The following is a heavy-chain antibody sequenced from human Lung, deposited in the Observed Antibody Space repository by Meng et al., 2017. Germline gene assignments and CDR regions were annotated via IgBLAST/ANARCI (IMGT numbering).Heavy chain of an antibody. CDR1: GWFLIDYY. Sequence: QLQLPLWGGGCLKATGTRALSCVVSGWFLIDYYWSWIRQPPGKGLEWDGDINHGGRTNYNSSLERRATITVATYKNNLPLKLRVVTAADSAVYYCARGTTTMAHDFDYWSQGTLVTVSS. D-gene: IGHD4-11*01. V-gene: IGHV4-34*01. CDR3: ARGTTTMAHDFDY. CDR2: INHGGRT. J-gene: IGHJ4*02.